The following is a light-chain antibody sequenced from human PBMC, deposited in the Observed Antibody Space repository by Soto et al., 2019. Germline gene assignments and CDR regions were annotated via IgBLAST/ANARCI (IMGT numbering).Light chain of an antibody. CDR2: DAS. CDR1: HSISGW. Sequence: DIQMTQSPSTLSASVGDRVIITCRASHSISGWLAWYQQKPGKAPKSLIYDASILESGVPSRFSGSGSGTEFTLTIASLQPDDFATYYCQQYNSFPWTFAQGTKVE. CDR3: QQYNSFPWT. J-gene: IGKJ1*01. V-gene: IGKV1-5*01.